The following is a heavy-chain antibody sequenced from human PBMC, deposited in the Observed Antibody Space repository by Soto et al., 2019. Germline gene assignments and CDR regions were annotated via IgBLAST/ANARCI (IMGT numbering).Heavy chain of an antibody. CDR1: GGSFSGYY. CDR2: INHSGST. CDR3: ARVPGNYSDSSGYYYVDY. D-gene: IGHD3-22*01. J-gene: IGHJ4*02. Sequence: SETLSLTCAVYGGSFSGYYWSWIRQPPGKGLEWIGEINHSGSTNYNPSLKSRVTISVDTSKNQFSLKLSSVTAADTAVYYCARVPGNYSDSSGYYYVDYWGQGTLVTVSS. V-gene: IGHV4-34*01.